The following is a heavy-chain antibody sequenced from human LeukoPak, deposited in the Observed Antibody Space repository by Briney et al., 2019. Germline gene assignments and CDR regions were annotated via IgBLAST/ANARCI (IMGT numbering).Heavy chain of an antibody. CDR3: ARGSGSGWSLGWFDP. V-gene: IGHV3-21*05. J-gene: IGHJ5*02. CDR1: GFTFSSYE. D-gene: IGHD6-19*01. CDR2: ISSSSSYI. Sequence: GGSLRLSCAASGFTFSSYEMNWVRQAPGKGLEWVSYISSSSSYIYYADSVKGRFTISRDNAKNSLYLQMNSLRAEDTAVYYCARGSGSGWSLGWFDPWGQGTLVTVSS.